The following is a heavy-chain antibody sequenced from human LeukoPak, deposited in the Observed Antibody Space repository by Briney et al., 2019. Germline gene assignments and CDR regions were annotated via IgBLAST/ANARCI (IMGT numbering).Heavy chain of an antibody. CDR1: GYSFSGYY. CDR3: ARESQYYYGSGSYYFDY. D-gene: IGHD3-10*01. CDR2: INPNSGGT. V-gene: IGHV1-2*02. J-gene: IGHJ4*02. Sequence: VASVKVSCKASGYSFSGYYIHWLRQAPGQGLEWMGWINPNSGGTNFAQKFQGRVTMTRDTSITTASMELRNLRSDDTAVYYCARESQYYYGSGSYYFDYWGQGTLVTVSS.